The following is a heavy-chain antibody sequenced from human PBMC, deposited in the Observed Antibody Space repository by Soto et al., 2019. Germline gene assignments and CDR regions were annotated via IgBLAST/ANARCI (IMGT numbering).Heavy chain of an antibody. V-gene: IGHV1-69*01. CDR3: AGGRIVVAGSSAYYSMDV. Sequence: QVHLLLQSGAEVKKPGSSVKVACKASGGNPSNSAISWVRQAPGQGLEWMGGIITVFGIISHAQNFQGRVTMTADESTSTAYMELSSLRSEDTAVYFCAGGRIVVAGSSAYYSMDVWGQGNTVTVSS. D-gene: IGHD6-19*01. CDR1: GGNPSNSA. CDR2: IITVFGII. J-gene: IGHJ6*02.